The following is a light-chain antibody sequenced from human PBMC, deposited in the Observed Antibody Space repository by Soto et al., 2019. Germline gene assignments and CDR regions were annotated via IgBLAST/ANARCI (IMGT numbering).Light chain of an antibody. J-gene: IGKJ1*01. CDR1: QSISSW. V-gene: IGKV1-5*01. CDR3: LQHNSYPWT. Sequence: DRVTVTCCASQSISSWLAWYQQKPGKAPKVLIYAASSLQSGVPSRFSGSGSGTEFTLTISSLQPEDFATYYCLQHNSYPWTFGQR. CDR2: AAS.